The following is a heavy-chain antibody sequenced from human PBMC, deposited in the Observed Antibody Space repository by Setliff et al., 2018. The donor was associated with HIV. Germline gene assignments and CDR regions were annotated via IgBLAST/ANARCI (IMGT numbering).Heavy chain of an antibody. CDR3: ATSGTYYYGSGTYHASAF. D-gene: IGHD3-10*01. CDR1: GYIFTDYY. CDR2: VDPQDGET. J-gene: IGHJ4*02. Sequence: VKVSCKSSGYIFTDYYMHWVQQAPGEGLEWMGCVDPQDGETKYAEKFRGRVTITADTSTGTSVMELSSLKSEDTAVYYCATSGTYYYGSGTYHASAFWGQGTLVTVSS. V-gene: IGHV1-69-2*01.